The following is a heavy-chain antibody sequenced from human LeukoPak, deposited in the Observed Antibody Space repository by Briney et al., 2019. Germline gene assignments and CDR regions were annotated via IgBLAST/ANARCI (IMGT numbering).Heavy chain of an antibody. CDR3: ARQTYGSGSYYNLDC. D-gene: IGHD3-10*01. CDR1: GGPISSSTSY. CDR2: IYYSGST. J-gene: IGHJ4*02. Sequence: PSETLSLTCSVSGGPISSSTSYWGWIRQPPGKGLEWIGTIYYSGSTYYNPSLKSRVTISVDTSKNQLSLKLGSVTAADTAVYYCARQTYGSGSYYNLDCWGQGTLVTVSS. V-gene: IGHV4-39*01.